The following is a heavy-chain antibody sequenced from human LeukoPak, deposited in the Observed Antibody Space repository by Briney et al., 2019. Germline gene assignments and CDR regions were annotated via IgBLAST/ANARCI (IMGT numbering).Heavy chain of an antibody. CDR3: VRDHSGSYRPDAFDI. J-gene: IGHJ3*02. CDR2: ISGDGGST. V-gene: IGHV3-43*02. CDR1: GFTFDDYA. Sequence: PGGSLRLSCAASGFTFDDYAMHWVRQAPGKGLEWVSLISGDGGSTYYADSVKGRFTISRDNAKNSLYLQMNSLRAEDTAVYYCVRDHSGSYRPDAFDIWGQGTMVTVPS. D-gene: IGHD1-26*01.